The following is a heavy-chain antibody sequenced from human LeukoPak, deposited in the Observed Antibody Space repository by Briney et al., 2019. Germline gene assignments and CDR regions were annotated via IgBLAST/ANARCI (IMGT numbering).Heavy chain of an antibody. CDR1: GGSISSSSYY. Sequence: SETLSLTCTVSGGSISSSSYYWGWIRQPPGKGLEWIGYIYHSGSTYYNPSLKSRVTISVDRSKNQFSLKLSSVTAADTAVYYCARVHYLYCSGGSCDNSYFDLWGRGTLVTVSS. V-gene: IGHV4-39*07. CDR3: ARVHYLYCSGGSCDNSYFDL. CDR2: IYHSGST. J-gene: IGHJ2*01. D-gene: IGHD2-15*01.